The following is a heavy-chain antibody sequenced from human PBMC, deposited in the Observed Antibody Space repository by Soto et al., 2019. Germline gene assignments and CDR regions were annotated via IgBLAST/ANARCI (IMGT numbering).Heavy chain of an antibody. D-gene: IGHD4-17*01. CDR1: GGSVTNSSYY. Sequence: PSETLSLTCTVSGGSVTNSSYYWGWIRQSPGKGLEWSGSVYYRVRSYSKSSVKSRVTISVDTSKNRFSLSLNSVTASDTAVYFCVSERTTVPTQAYFDYGGPAALVTVS. J-gene: IGHJ4*02. V-gene: IGHV4-39*01. CDR3: VSERTTVPTQAYFDY. CDR2: VYYRVRS.